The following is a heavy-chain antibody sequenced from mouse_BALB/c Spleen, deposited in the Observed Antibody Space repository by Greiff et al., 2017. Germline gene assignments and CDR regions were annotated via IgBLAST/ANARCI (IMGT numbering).Heavy chain of an antibody. CDR2: ISYDGSN. V-gene: IGHV3-6*02. D-gene: IGHD1-1*01. CDR1: GYSITSGYY. J-gene: IGHJ2*01. Sequence: ESGPGLVKPSQSLSLTCSVTGYSITSGYYWNWIRQFPGNKLEWMGYISYDGSNNYNPTLKNRIPITRDTSKNQFFLKLNSVTTEDTATYYCARETTEGATDYLDYWGQGTTLTVSS. CDR3: ARETTEGATDYLDY.